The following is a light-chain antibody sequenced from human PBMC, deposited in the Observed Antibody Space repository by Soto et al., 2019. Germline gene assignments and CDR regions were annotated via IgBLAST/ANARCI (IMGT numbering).Light chain of an antibody. V-gene: IGLV1-40*01. CDR2: GNN. CDR1: SSNIGAGHD. J-gene: IGLJ1*01. Sequence: QSALTQPPSVSGAPGQRVTISCTGTSSNIGAGHDVNWYQQIPGTAPKLLTHGNNSRPSGVPDRFSVSKSGTSASLAITGLQAEDETDYYCQSFDSSLSIYIFGTGTKLTVL. CDR3: QSFDSSLSIYI.